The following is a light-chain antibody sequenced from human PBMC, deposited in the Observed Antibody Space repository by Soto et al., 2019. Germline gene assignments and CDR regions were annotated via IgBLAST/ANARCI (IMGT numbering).Light chain of an antibody. CDR3: QSYDSSLSGYV. CDR1: RSNIGAGYD. CDR2: GNI. J-gene: IGLJ1*01. V-gene: IGLV1-40*01. Sequence: SVLTKPPAVSGAPGKRVDISYTGSRSNIGAGYDVHWYQQLPGTAPKLVIYGNIKRPSGVPDRFSGAKSGTSASLAITALQAEDEADYYCQSYDSSLSGYVFGTGTKVTVL.